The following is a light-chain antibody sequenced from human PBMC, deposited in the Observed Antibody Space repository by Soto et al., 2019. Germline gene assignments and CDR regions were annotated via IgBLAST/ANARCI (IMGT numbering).Light chain of an antibody. Sequence: QSALTQPPSASGSPGQSVTISCTGTSSDVGGYNYVSWYQHHPGKAPKLMIYEVSKRPSGVPDRFSGSKSGNTASLTVSGRQGEDEADYYCSSYADNNNWVFGGGTKLTVL. CDR1: SSDVGGYNY. CDR2: EVS. CDR3: SSYADNNNWV. V-gene: IGLV2-8*01. J-gene: IGLJ3*02.